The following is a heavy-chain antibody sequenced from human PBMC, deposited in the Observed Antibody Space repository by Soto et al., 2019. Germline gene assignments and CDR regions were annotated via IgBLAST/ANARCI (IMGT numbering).Heavy chain of an antibody. V-gene: IGHV1-69*02. Sequence: SVKVSCKASGGTFSSYTISWVRQAPGQGLEWMGRIIPILGIANYAQKFQGRVTITADKSTSTAYMELSSLRSEDTAVYYCARCSSSYYYYMDVWGKGTTVTVSS. D-gene: IGHD2-2*01. CDR2: IIPILGIA. CDR3: ARCSSSYYYYMDV. CDR1: GGTFSSYT. J-gene: IGHJ6*03.